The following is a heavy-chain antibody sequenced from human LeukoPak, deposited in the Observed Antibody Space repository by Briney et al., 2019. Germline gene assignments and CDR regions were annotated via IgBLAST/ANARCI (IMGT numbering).Heavy chain of an antibody. CDR1: GGSISNYY. CDR3: ARDSMTTVITPEFDF. Sequence: SETLSLTCTVSGGSISNYYWSWIRQPAGKGLEWIGRISTSGSSNYNPSLKSRVPMSVDTSKNQFSLTMSSVSAADTAVYYCARDSMTTVITPEFDFWGQGTLVTVSS. J-gene: IGHJ4*02. CDR2: ISTSGSS. D-gene: IGHD4-23*01. V-gene: IGHV4-4*07.